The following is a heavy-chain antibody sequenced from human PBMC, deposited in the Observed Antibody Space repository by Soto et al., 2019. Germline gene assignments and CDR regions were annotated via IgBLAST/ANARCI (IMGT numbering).Heavy chain of an antibody. CDR1: GGSISSYY. D-gene: IGHD3-3*01. J-gene: IGHJ4*02. CDR3: ARTHYDFLSGYYNGEGNYFDY. V-gene: IGHV4-59*01. Sequence: SETLSLTCTVSGGSISSYYWSWIRQPPGKGLEWIGYIYYSGSTNYNPSLKSRVTISVDTSKNQFSLKLSSVTAADTAVYYCARTHYDFLSGYYNGEGNYFDYLGQGTLVTV. CDR2: IYYSGST.